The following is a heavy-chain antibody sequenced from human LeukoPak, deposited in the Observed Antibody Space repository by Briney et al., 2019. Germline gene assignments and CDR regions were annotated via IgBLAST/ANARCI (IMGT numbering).Heavy chain of an antibody. J-gene: IGHJ4*02. CDR3: AKNHSDGYLDY. D-gene: IGHD5-24*01. Sequence: GGSQRLPCAASGFTFSSYGMSWVRQAPGKGLEWVSAISGSGGATYYADSVKGRFTISRDNSKNTLYLQMNSLRAEDTAVYYCAKNHSDGYLDYWGQGTLVTVSS. V-gene: IGHV3-23*01. CDR1: GFTFSSYG. CDR2: ISGSGGAT.